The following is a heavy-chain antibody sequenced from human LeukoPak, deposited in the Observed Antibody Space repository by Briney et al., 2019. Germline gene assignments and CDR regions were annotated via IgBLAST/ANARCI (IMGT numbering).Heavy chain of an antibody. CDR3: ARDYYDPS. J-gene: IGHJ3*01. Sequence: GGSLRLSCAASGFTFSSYGMSWVRQAPGKGLEWVSVIYSGGSTYYADSVKGRFTISRDNSKNTLYLQMNSLRAEDTAVYYCARDYYDPSWGQGTMVTVSS. V-gene: IGHV3-66*01. D-gene: IGHD3-22*01. CDR1: GFTFSSYG. CDR2: IYSGGST.